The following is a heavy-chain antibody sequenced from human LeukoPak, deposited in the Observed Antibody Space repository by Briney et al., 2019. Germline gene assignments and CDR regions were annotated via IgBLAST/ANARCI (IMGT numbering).Heavy chain of an antibody. V-gene: IGHV3-30*02. CDR2: IRYDGSNK. Sequence: GGSLRLSCAASGFTFSSYGMHWVRQAPGKGLEWVAFIRYDGSNKYYADSVKGRFTISRDNSKNTLYLQMNSLRAEDTAVYYCAKPYYDILTGYSPFGHWGQGTLVTVSS. J-gene: IGHJ4*02. D-gene: IGHD3-9*01. CDR3: AKPYYDILTGYSPFGH. CDR1: GFTFSSYG.